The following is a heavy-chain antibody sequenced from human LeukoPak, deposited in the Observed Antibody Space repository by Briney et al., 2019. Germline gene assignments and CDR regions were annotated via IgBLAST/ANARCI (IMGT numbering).Heavy chain of an antibody. D-gene: IGHD4-11*01. CDR1: GSSISSSSYY. CDR3: ARHRPSNLRGYYFDY. V-gene: IGHV4-39*01. CDR2: IYYSGST. Sequence: SETLSLTCTVSGSSISSSSYYWGWIRQPPGKGLEWIGSIYYSGSTYYNPSLKSRVTISVDTSKNQFSLKLSSVTAADTAVYYCARHRPSNLRGYYFDYWGQGTLVTVSS. J-gene: IGHJ4*02.